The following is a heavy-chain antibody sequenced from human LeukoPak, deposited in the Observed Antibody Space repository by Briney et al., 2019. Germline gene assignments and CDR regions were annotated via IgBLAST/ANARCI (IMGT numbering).Heavy chain of an antibody. CDR2: IYSGGST. D-gene: IGHD4-17*01. J-gene: IGHJ4*02. CDR3: ARGRDYGDYGPAHN. V-gene: IGHV3-53*01. CDR1: GFTVSSNY. Sequence: GGSLRLSCAASGFTVSSNYMSWVRQAPGKGLEWVSVIYSGGSTYYADSVKGRFTISRDNSKNTLYLQMNSLRAEDTAVYYCARGRDYGDYGPAHNWGRGTLVTVSS.